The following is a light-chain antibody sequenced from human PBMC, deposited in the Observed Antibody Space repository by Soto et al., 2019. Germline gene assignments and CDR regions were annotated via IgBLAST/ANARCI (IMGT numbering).Light chain of an antibody. CDR1: QGISSY. J-gene: IGKJ1*01. Sequence: DIQLTQSPSFLSASVGDRVTITCRASQGISSYLAWYQQKPGKAPKLLIYAASTLQSGVPSRFSGSGSGTEFTLTISSLQPGDFATYYCQQLNSYPPWTFGQGTKVDIK. V-gene: IGKV1-9*01. CDR2: AAS. CDR3: QQLNSYPPWT.